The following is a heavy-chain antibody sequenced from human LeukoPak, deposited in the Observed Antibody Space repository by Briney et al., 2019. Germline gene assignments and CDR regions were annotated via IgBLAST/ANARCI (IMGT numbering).Heavy chain of an antibody. V-gene: IGHV3-23*01. J-gene: IGHJ4*02. CDR3: AKWKYSNSGIDDY. Sequence: GGSLRLSCAASGFTLSSYAMTWVRQVPGKGLEWVSVISGSGDNTYYADSVKGRFTISRDNSKNMLYLQMNSLRAEDTAVYYCAKWKYSNSGIDDYWGQGTLVTVSS. CDR1: GFTLSSYA. D-gene: IGHD6-6*01. CDR2: ISGSGDNT.